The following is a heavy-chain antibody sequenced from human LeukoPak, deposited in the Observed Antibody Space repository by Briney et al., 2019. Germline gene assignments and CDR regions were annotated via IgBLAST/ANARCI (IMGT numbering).Heavy chain of an antibody. J-gene: IGHJ4*02. CDR1: GFTFSSYS. CDR2: ISGSSSTI. Sequence: PGGSLRLSCAASGFTFSSYSMNWVRQAPGKGLEWVSYISGSSSTIYYADSVKGRFTISRDNAKNSLYVQMNSLRADDTAVYYCAINYACDYWGQGTLATVSS. CDR3: AINYACDY. D-gene: IGHD2-2*01. V-gene: IGHV3-48*01.